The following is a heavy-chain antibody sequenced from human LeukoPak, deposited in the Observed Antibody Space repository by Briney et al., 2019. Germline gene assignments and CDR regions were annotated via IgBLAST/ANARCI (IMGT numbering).Heavy chain of an antibody. J-gene: IGHJ6*03. CDR2: ISSSGST. CDR3: ARTGDGYNYYNYYYMDV. CDR1: GDSISSGDYY. Sequence: SETLSLTCTVSGDSISSGDYYWSWIRQPAGKGLEWIGRISSSGSTNYNPSLKSRVTISVDTSKNQFSLKLSSVTAADTAVYYCARTGDGYNYYNYYYMDVWGKGTTVTVTS. V-gene: IGHV4-61*02. D-gene: IGHD5-24*01.